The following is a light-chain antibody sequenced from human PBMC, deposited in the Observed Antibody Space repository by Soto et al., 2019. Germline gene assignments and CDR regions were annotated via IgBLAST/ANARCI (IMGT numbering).Light chain of an antibody. CDR3: CSYAVGASVV. CDR2: EDI. Sequence: QSALTQPASVSGSPGQSITISCTGTSSDIGRYNLVSWYQQHPGKSPKLILYEDIERPSGVSYRCSGSKSGNTASLTISGLQTEDEADYYCCSYAVGASVVFGGGTKLTVL. V-gene: IGLV2-23*01. J-gene: IGLJ2*01. CDR1: SSDIGRYNL.